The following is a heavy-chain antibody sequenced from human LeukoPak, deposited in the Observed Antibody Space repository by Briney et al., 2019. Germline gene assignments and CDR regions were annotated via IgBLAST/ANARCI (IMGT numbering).Heavy chain of an antibody. Sequence: ASVKVSCKASGYTFTSHYMHWVRQAPGQGLEWMGVINPTGDTTRYAQKFQGRVTMTRDMSTSTVYMELNSLRSDDMAMYFCAKTPGRGVIISEETLTPGPNWFDPWGQGTLVTVSS. CDR3: AKTPGRGVIISEETLTPGPNWFDP. J-gene: IGHJ5*02. CDR2: INPTGDTT. D-gene: IGHD3-10*01. CDR1: GYTFTSHY. V-gene: IGHV1-46*01.